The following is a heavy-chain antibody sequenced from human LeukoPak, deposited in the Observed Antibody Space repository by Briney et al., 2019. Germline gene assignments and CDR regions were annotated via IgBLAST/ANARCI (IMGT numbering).Heavy chain of an antibody. CDR1: GFTVSNDY. Sequence: GGSLRLSCAASGFTVSNDYISWVRQAPGKGLEWVSVIYSGGSTKYADSVKARFTISRDNSKNTVYLQMNSLRADDTAVYYCAGATLDNWGQGTLVTVSS. V-gene: IGHV3-53*01. J-gene: IGHJ4*02. CDR3: AGATLDN. CDR2: IYSGGST.